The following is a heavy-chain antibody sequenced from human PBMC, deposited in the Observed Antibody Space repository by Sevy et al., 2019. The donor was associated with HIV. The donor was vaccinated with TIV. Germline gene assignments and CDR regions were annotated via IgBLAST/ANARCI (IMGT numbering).Heavy chain of an antibody. Sequence: GGSLRLSFAASGFTFDDYAMHWVRQAPGKGLEWVSGISWNSGSIGYADSVKGRFTISRDNAKNSLYLQMNSLRAEDTALYYCAKDMGSGMDYGMDVWGQGTTVTVSS. CDR1: GFTFDDYA. D-gene: IGHD3-10*01. V-gene: IGHV3-9*01. J-gene: IGHJ6*02. CDR3: AKDMGSGMDYGMDV. CDR2: ISWNSGSI.